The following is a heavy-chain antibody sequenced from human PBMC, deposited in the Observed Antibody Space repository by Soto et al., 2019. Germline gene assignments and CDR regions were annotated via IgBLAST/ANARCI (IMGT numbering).Heavy chain of an antibody. Sequence: QVQLVQSGAEEKKPGDSVKVSCKASGYTFNNYAMHWVRQAPGQRLEWMGWINAGNGNTKYSQKFQGRVTITRDTSASTAYMELSSLRSEDTAVYYCARVSGYYLPDYWGQGTLVTVSS. V-gene: IGHV1-3*05. D-gene: IGHD5-12*01. CDR3: ARVSGYYLPDY. J-gene: IGHJ4*02. CDR2: INAGNGNT. CDR1: GYTFNNYA.